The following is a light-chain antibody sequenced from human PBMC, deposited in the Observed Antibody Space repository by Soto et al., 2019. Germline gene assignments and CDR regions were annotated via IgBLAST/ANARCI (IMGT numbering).Light chain of an antibody. V-gene: IGKV1-5*03. J-gene: IGKJ2*01. CDR1: QSVSGW. CDR2: QAS. CDR3: QHYHDYSDP. Sequence: DIQMTQSPSTLSASVGDRVAISCRASQSVSGWLAWYQQKPGKVPKLLIYQASTLEDGVPSRFSRSGSGTGVTLTVRRLQPDGCATYYCQHYHDYSDPFRPGTNVESK.